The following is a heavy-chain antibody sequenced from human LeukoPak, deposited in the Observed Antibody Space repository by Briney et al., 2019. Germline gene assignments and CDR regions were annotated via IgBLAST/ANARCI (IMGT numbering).Heavy chain of an antibody. CDR3: ARVTRKGGFFVYYYGFYYYYMDV. Sequence: GGSLRLSCAASGFTFSSHGMSWVRQAPGKGLEWVSTISGSGDYTYYADSVKGRFTISRDNSKNTLYLQMNSLRAEDTAVYYCARVTRKGGFFVYYYGFYYYYMDVWGKGTTVTISS. V-gene: IGHV3-23*01. CDR2: ISGSGDYT. CDR1: GFTFSSHG. D-gene: IGHD3-10*01. J-gene: IGHJ6*03.